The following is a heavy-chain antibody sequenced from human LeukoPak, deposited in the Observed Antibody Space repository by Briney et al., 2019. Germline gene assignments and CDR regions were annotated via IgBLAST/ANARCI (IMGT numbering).Heavy chain of an antibody. J-gene: IGHJ3*02. V-gene: IGHV1-2*02. CDR3: ARGFAYYDSSGYYDAFDI. D-gene: IGHD3-22*01. CDR2: INPNSGGT. CDR1: GYTFTGYY. Sequence: ASVKVSCKASGYTFTGYYMHWVRQAPGQGLEWMGWINPNSGGTNYAQRFQGRVTMTRDTSISTAYMELSRLRSDDTAVYYCARGFAYYDSSGYYDAFDIWGQGTMVTVSS.